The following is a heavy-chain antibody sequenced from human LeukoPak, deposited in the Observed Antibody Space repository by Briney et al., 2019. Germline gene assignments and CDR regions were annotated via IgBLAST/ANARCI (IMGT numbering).Heavy chain of an antibody. CDR2: IYPGDSDT. CDR1: GYIFTSYW. D-gene: IGHD6-13*01. CDR3: ARGSSSWSYYYYYMDV. Sequence: GESLKISCKGSGYIFTSYWIGCVRQMPGKGLEWMGIIYPGDSDTRYSPSFQGQVTISAEKSISSAYLQWSSLKASETAMYYCARGSSSWSYYYYYMDVWGKGTTVTVSS. J-gene: IGHJ6*03. V-gene: IGHV5-51*01.